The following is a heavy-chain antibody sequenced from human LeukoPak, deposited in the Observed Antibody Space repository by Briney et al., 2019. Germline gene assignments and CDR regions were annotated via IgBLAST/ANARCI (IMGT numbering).Heavy chain of an antibody. J-gene: IGHJ6*03. CDR1: GFSFSTYA. V-gene: IGHV3-23*01. Sequence: GSLRLSCPTSGFSFSTYAMSWVRQAPGKGLQWVSAISGSGDRTYYAESVEGRFTISRDNYKNVLFLQGTSLRVDDTAVYYCVKIEGSGWTGYMDVWGKGTAVTVSS. CDR3: VKIEGSGWTGYMDV. CDR2: ISGSGDRT. D-gene: IGHD6-19*01.